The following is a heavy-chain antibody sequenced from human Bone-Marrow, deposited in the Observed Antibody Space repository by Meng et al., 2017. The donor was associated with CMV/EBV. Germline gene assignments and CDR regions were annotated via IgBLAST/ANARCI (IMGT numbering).Heavy chain of an antibody. CDR2: IYYSGST. Sequence: GSLRLSCTVSGGSISSYYWSWIRQPPGKGLEWIGYIYYSGSTNYNPSLKSRVTISVDTSKNQFSLKLSSVTAADTAVYYCARSGYSSSWYGLWGPGTLVTCSS. CDR1: GGSISSYY. V-gene: IGHV4-59*01. D-gene: IGHD6-13*01. CDR3: ARSGYSSSWYGL. J-gene: IGHJ4*02.